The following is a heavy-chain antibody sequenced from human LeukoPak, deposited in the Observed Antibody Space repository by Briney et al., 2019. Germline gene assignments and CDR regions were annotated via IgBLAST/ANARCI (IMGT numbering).Heavy chain of an antibody. Sequence: SETLSLTCTVSGGSISSYYWSWIRQPPGKGLEWIGHIYYSGSTYYNPSLNSRVTILVDTSKNQFSLRLSSVTAADTAVYYCARLLRYCSGGTCYSDGFDIRGQGTTVTVSS. CDR2: IYYSGST. D-gene: IGHD2-15*01. CDR1: GGSISSYY. J-gene: IGHJ3*02. CDR3: ARLLRYCSGGTCYSDGFDI. V-gene: IGHV4-59*08.